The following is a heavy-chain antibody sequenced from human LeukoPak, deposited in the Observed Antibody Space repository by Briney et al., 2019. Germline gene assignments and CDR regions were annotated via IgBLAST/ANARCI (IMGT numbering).Heavy chain of an antibody. CDR1: GFTFGDYA. J-gene: IGHJ6*03. Sequence: SGGSLRLSCTASGFTFGDYAMSWFRQAPGKGLEWVGFIRSKAYGGTTEYAASVKGRFTISRDDSKSIAYLQMNSLKTEDTAVYYCTRAVAGIYYYYYYMDVWGKGTTVTISS. CDR3: TRAVAGIYYYYYYMDV. D-gene: IGHD6-19*01. CDR2: IRSKAYGGTT. V-gene: IGHV3-49*03.